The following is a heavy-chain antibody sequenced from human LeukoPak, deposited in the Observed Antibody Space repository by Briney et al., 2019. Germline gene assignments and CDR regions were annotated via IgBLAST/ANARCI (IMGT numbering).Heavy chain of an antibody. V-gene: IGHV4-34*01. CDR2: INHSGST. J-gene: IGHJ6*03. CDR3: ARHGGWFGNYYMDV. CDR1: GGSFSGYY. D-gene: IGHD3-10*01. Sequence: SETLSLTCAVYGGSFSGYYWSWIRQPPGKGLEWIGEINHSGSTNYNPSLKSRVTISVDTSKNQFSLKLSSVTAADTAVYYCARHGGWFGNYYMDVWGKGTTVTVSS.